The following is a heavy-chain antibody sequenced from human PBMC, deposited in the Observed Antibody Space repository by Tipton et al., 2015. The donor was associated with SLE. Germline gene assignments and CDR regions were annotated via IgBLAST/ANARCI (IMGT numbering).Heavy chain of an antibody. CDR2: INHSGST. J-gene: IGHJ4*02. CDR3: ARGPSYYYDR. CDR1: GGSFSGYY. D-gene: IGHD3-22*01. Sequence: LRLSCTVYGGSFSGYYWSWIRQPPGKGLEWIGEINHSGSTNYNPSLKSRVTISVDTSKNQFSLKLSSVTAADTAAYYCARGPSYYYDRWGQGTLVTVSS. V-gene: IGHV4-34*01.